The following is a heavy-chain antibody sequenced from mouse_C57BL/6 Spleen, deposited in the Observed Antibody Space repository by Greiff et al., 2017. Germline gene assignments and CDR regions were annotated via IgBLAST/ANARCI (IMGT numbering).Heavy chain of an antibody. V-gene: IGHV1-64*01. CDR3: ASVGGGYYWFAY. D-gene: IGHD2-3*01. CDR1: GYTFTSYW. CDR2: IHPNSGST. J-gene: IGHJ3*01. Sequence: QVQLQQSGAELVKPGASVKLSCKASGYTFTSYWMHWVKQRPGQGLEWIGMIHPNSGSTNYNEKFKSKATLTVDKSSSTAYMQLSSLTSEDSAVYYCASVGGGYYWFAYWGQGTLVTVSA.